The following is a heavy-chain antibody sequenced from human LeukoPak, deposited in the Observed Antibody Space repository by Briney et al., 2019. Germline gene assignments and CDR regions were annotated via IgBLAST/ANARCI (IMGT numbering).Heavy chain of an antibody. CDR1: GGSISIGGYS. D-gene: IGHD4-17*01. CDR2: IYHSGST. CDR3: ARRRNDYGDYSEPPRYDAFDI. V-gene: IGHV4-30-2*01. J-gene: IGHJ3*02. Sequence: PSETLSLTCAVSGGSISIGGYSWSWIRQPPGKGLEWIGYIYHSGSTYYNPSLKSRVTISVDRSKNQFSLKLSSVTAADTAVYYCARRRNDYGDYSEPPRYDAFDIWGQGTMVTVSS.